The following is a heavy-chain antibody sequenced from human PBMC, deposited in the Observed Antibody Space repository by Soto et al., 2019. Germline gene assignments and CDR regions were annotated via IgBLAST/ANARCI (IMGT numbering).Heavy chain of an antibody. V-gene: IGHV3-30*18. J-gene: IGHJ6*03. CDR1: GFTFSSYG. CDR2: ISYDGSNK. Sequence: PGGSLRLSCAASGFTFSSYGMHWVRQAPGKGLEWVAVISYDGSNKYYADSVKGRFTISRDNSKNTLYLQMNSLRAEDTAVYYCAKDRSSLTYYYYYMDVWGKGATVTVSS. CDR3: AKDRSSLTYYYYYMDV. D-gene: IGHD2-15*01.